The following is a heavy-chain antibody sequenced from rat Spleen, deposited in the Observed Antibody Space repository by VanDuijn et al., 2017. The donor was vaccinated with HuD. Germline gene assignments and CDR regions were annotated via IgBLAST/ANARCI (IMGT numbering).Heavy chain of an antibody. Sequence: EVQLVESGGGLVQPGRSLKLSCAASGFTFSDYNMAWVRQAPKKGLEWVATIRSDGSSTYYRDSVKGRFTISRDNAESTLYLQMDSLRSEDTATYYCARHGYGGYSGSFAYWGQGVMVTVSS. D-gene: IGHD1-11*01. CDR3: ARHGYGGYSGSFAY. J-gene: IGHJ2*01. CDR1: GFTFSDYN. CDR2: IRSDGSST. V-gene: IGHV5-7*01.